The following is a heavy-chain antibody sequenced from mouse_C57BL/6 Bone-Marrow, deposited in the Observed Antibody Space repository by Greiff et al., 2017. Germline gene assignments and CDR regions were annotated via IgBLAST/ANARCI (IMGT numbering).Heavy chain of an antibody. V-gene: IGHV1-81*01. CDR3: ARLPIITTVVAFDY. CDR1: GYTFTSYG. Sequence: VQLQESGAELARPGASVKLSCKASGYTFTSYGISWVKQRTGQGLEWIGEIYPRSGNTYYNEKFKGKATLTADKSSSTAYMELRSLTSEDSAVYFCARLPIITTVVAFDYWGQGTTLTVSS. D-gene: IGHD1-1*01. CDR2: IYPRSGNT. J-gene: IGHJ2*01.